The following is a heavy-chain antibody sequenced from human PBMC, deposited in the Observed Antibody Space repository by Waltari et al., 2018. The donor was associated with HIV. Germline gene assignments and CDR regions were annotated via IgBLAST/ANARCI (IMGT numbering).Heavy chain of an antibody. CDR1: GFTFSSYW. V-gene: IGHV3-7*04. CDR2: IKQDGSEK. CDR3: ARGGFYGSGSKVN. J-gene: IGHJ4*02. Sequence: EVQLVESGGGLVQPGGSLRLSCAASGFTFSSYWMSWVRQAPGKGLEWVANIKQDGSEKYYVDSVNGRFTISRDNAENSLYLQMNSLRAEDTAVYYCARGGFYGSGSKVNWGQGTLVTFSS. D-gene: IGHD3-10*01.